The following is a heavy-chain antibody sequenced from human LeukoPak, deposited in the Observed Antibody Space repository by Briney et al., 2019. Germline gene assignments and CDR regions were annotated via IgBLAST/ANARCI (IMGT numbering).Heavy chain of an antibody. CDR1: GFTFSNYN. CDR3: ARTIPLGGYTGFDY. J-gene: IGHJ4*02. Sequence: GGSLRLSCAASGFTFSNYNMNWVRQAPGKGLEWLSYITSGSSTIHYADSVKGRFTISRDNAKNSLYLQMNSLRAEDTAVYYCARTIPLGGYTGFDYWGQGTLVTVSS. CDR2: ITSGSSTI. D-gene: IGHD3-16*01. V-gene: IGHV3-48*01.